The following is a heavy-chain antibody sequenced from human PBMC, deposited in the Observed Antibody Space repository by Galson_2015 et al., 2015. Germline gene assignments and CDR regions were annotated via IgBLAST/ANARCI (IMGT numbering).Heavy chain of an antibody. J-gene: IGHJ3*02. CDR3: AKDHPDPYDSSGYYDDAFDI. V-gene: IGHV3-23*01. CDR2: ISGSGGST. CDR1: GFTFSSYA. D-gene: IGHD3-22*01. Sequence: LRLSCAASGFTFSSYAMSWVRQAPGKGLEWVSAISGSGGSTYYADSVKGRFTISRDNSKNTLYLQMNSLRAEDTAVYYCAKDHPDPYDSSGYYDDAFDIWGQGTMVTVSS.